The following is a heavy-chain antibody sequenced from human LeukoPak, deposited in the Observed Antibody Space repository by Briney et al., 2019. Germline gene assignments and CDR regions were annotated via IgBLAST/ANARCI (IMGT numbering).Heavy chain of an antibody. CDR2: IYYSGST. V-gene: IGHV4-30-4*01. CDR1: GGSISSGDYY. CDR3: ARSAYCGGDCYRYYYYYGMDV. Sequence: PSQTLSLTCTVSGGSISSGDYYWSWIRQPPGKGLEWIGYIYYSGSTYYNPSLKSRVTMSVDTSKNQFSLKLSSVTAADTAVYYCARSAYCGGDCYRYYYYYGMDVWGQGTTVTVSS. J-gene: IGHJ6*02. D-gene: IGHD2-21*02.